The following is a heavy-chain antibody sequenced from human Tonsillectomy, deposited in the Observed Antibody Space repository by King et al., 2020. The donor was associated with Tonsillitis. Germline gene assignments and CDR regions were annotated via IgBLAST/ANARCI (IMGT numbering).Heavy chain of an antibody. Sequence: VQLVESGGGLVKPGGSLRLSCAASGFTFSSYSMNWVRQAPGKGLEWVSSISSSSSYIYYADSVKGRFTISRDNAKNSLYLQMNSLRAEDTAVYYCARSAYSSSSRFGGFDPWGEGTLVTVSS. V-gene: IGHV3-21*01. D-gene: IGHD6-6*01. CDR1: GFTFSSYS. J-gene: IGHJ5*02. CDR3: ARSAYSSSSRFGGFDP. CDR2: ISSSSSYI.